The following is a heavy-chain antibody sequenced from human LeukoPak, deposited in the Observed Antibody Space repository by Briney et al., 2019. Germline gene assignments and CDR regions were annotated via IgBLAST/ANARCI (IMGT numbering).Heavy chain of an antibody. CDR2: IRYDGNNK. D-gene: IGHD1-26*01. CDR3: AKDLGGTYYYYYYMDV. CDR1: GFTFSSYG. Sequence: GGSLRLSCAASGFTFSSYGMHWVRQAPGKGLEWVAFIRYDGNNKYYADSVKGRFTISRDNSKNTLYLQMNSLRADDTAVYYCAKDLGGTYYYYYYMDVWGKGTKVSVSS. V-gene: IGHV3-30*02. J-gene: IGHJ6*03.